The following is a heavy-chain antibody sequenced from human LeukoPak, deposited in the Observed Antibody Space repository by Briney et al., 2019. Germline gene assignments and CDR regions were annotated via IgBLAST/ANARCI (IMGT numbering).Heavy chain of an antibody. Sequence: RAGGSLRLSCAASGFTFTSNWMSWVRQAPGKGLEWVANIKQDGSDKCYVDSVKGRFTISRDNAKSSLYLQMNSLRDEDTAVYYCTRETWFIGSWGQGTLVTVSS. CDR3: TRETWFIGS. CDR1: GFTFTSNW. V-gene: IGHV3-7*01. CDR2: IKQDGSDK. D-gene: IGHD2-8*02. J-gene: IGHJ4*02.